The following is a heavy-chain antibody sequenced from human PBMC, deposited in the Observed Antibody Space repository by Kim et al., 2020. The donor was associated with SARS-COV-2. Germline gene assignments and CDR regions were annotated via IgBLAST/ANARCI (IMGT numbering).Heavy chain of an antibody. CDR1: GGSISSYY. D-gene: IGHD3-10*01. Sequence: SETLSLTCTVSGGSISSYYWSWIRQPAGKGLEWIGRIYTSGSTNYNPSLKSRVTMSVDTSKNQFSLKLSSVTAADTAVYYCARDPYGSGTPRPSYYYYGMDVWGQGTTVTVSS. V-gene: IGHV4-4*07. CDR3: ARDPYGSGTPRPSYYYYGMDV. J-gene: IGHJ6*02. CDR2: IYTSGST.